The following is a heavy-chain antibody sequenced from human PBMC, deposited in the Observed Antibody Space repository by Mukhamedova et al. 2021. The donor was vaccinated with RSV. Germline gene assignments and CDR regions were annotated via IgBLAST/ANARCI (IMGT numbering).Heavy chain of an antibody. J-gene: IGHJ4*02. Sequence: QPPGKGLEWIGYIYYSGSTYYNPSLKSRVTISVDTSKNQFSLKLSSATAADTAVYYCARVDGAAMVTFDYWGQGTLVTVSS. CDR3: ARVDGAAMVTFDY. CDR2: IYYSGST. V-gene: IGHV4-30-4*01. D-gene: IGHD5-18*01.